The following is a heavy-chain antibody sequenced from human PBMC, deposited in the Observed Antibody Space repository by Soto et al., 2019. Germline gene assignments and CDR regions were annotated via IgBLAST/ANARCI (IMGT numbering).Heavy chain of an antibody. CDR3: WRADLEVRYFNRFEY. CDR1: GYTFTSYR. J-gene: IGHJ4*02. Sequence: QVQLVQSGAEVKKPGASVKVSCKASGYTFTSYRISWVRQAPGQGLEWMGWISAYNGHTNYAQKLQGRVTMTTDTSPSTAYMELRSLRSDDTAVYYCWRADLEVRYFNRFEYWGQCPLVTVSS. D-gene: IGHD3-9*01. CDR2: ISAYNGHT. V-gene: IGHV1-18*01.